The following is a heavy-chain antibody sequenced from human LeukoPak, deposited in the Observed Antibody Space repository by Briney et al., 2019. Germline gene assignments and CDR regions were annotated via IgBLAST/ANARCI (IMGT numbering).Heavy chain of an antibody. V-gene: IGHV3-9*01. Sequence: GGSLRPSCAASGFTFDDYAMHWVRQAPGKGLEWVSGISWNSGSIGYADSVKGRFTISRDNAKNSLYLQMNSLRAEDTALYYCAKQVGSYGYFYYYGMDVWGQGTTVTVSS. CDR3: AKQVGSYGYFYYYGMDV. D-gene: IGHD5-18*01. CDR2: ISWNSGSI. J-gene: IGHJ6*02. CDR1: GFTFDDYA.